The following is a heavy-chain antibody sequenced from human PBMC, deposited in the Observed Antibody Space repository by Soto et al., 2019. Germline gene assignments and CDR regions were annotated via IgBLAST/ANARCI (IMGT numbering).Heavy chain of an antibody. V-gene: IGHV1-69*12. Sequence: QVQLVQSGAEVKKPGSSVKVSCKASGGTFSSYAISWVRQAPGQGLEWMGGIIPIFGTANYAQKFQGRVTITADESTSTAYMELSSLRSEDTAVYYCARDRGRKSVAAAVGIDYWGQGTLVTVSS. D-gene: IGHD6-19*01. J-gene: IGHJ4*02. CDR3: ARDRGRKSVAAAVGIDY. CDR2: IIPIFGTA. CDR1: GGTFSSYA.